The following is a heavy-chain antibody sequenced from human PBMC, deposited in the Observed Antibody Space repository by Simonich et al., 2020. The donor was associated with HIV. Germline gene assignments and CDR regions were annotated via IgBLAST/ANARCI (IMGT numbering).Heavy chain of an antibody. CDR1: GFTFSSYA. Sequence: QVQLVESGGGVVQPGRSLRLSCAASGFTFSSYAMHWVRQAPGKGLEWVAVISYDGSNKYYADSGKVRFTIARDNSKNTLYLQMTSRRAEDTAVYYCASGGSISSVWADDYWGQGTLVTVSS. V-gene: IGHV3-30*07. J-gene: IGHJ4*02. CDR3: ASGGSISSVWADDY. D-gene: IGHD3-16*01. CDR2: ISYDGSNK.